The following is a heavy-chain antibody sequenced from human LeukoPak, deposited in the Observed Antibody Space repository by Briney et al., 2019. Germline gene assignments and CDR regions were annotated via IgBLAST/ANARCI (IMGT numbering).Heavy chain of an antibody. Sequence: GGSLRLSCAASGFTFSNAWMSWVRQAPGKGLEWVGRIKSKTDGGTTDYAAPVKGRFTISRDDSKNTLYLQMNSLKTEDTAVYYCASGELLNMGLDYWGQGTLVTVSS. D-gene: IGHD3-10*01. CDR3: ASGELLNMGLDY. CDR2: IKSKTDGGTT. CDR1: GFTFSNAW. V-gene: IGHV3-15*01. J-gene: IGHJ4*02.